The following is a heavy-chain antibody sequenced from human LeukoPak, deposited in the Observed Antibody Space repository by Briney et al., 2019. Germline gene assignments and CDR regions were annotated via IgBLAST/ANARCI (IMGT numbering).Heavy chain of an antibody. D-gene: IGHD2-21*02. CDR2: IYYSGST. J-gene: IGHJ4*02. CDR3: ARQTSMVTMYCFDQ. Sequence: PSETLSLTCTVSGGSISSSNHYWGWIRQPPGKGLEWIASIYYSGSTYSNPSLKSRVTMSVDTSKNQFSLKLYSVTAADTAMYYCARQTSMVTMYCFDQWGQGTLVTVSS. CDR1: GGSISSSNHY. V-gene: IGHV4-39*01.